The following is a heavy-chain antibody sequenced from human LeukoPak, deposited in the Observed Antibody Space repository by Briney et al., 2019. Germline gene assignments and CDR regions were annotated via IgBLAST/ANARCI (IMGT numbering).Heavy chain of an antibody. V-gene: IGHV4-34*01. CDR2: INHSGGT. Sequence: SETLSLTCAVYGGSFSDYSWSWIRQPPGKGLEWIGEINHSGGTNHNPSLMSRVIMSVDTSKNQFSLKLSSVTAADTAVYYCASEMQQLVTYWGQGTLVTVSS. D-gene: IGHD6-13*01. J-gene: IGHJ4*02. CDR1: GGSFSDYS. CDR3: ASEMQQLVTY.